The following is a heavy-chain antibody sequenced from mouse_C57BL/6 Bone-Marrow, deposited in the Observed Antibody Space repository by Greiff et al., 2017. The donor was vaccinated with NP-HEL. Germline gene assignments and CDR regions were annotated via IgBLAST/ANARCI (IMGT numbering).Heavy chain of an antibody. V-gene: IGHV1-9*01. CDR1: GYTFTGYW. Sequence: QVQLQQSGAELMKPGASVKLSCKASGYTFTGYWIEWVKQRPGHGLEWIGEILPGSGSTNYNEKFKGKATLTADTSSNTAYTQLSSLTTEDAAIYYCAGSPSYDGNYYFDYWGQGTTLTVAS. CDR3: AGSPSYDGNYYFDY. D-gene: IGHD2-1*01. CDR2: ILPGSGST. J-gene: IGHJ2*01.